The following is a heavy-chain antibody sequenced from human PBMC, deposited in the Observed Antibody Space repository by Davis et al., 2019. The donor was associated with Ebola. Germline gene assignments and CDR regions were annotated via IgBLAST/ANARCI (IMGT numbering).Heavy chain of an antibody. CDR1: GGTFSTYA. J-gene: IGHJ4*02. Sequence: AASVKVSCKASGGTFSTYAIDWVRQAPGQGLEWMGRIIPMLGIPNHAQRFQGRVTITADKSTSTAYMELSSLRSEDTAMYYCARDLGTAMATEWGQGTLVTVSS. V-gene: IGHV1-69*04. D-gene: IGHD5-18*01. CDR3: ARDLGTAMATE. CDR2: IIPMLGIP.